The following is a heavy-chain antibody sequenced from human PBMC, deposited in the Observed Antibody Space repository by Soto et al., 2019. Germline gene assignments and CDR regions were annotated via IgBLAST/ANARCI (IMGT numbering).Heavy chain of an antibody. CDR1: GYTFTSYG. V-gene: IGHV1-18*01. D-gene: IGHD2-2*01. CDR2: ISAYNGNT. Sequence: QVQLVQSGAEVKKPGASVKVSCKASGYTFTSYGISWVRQAPGQGLEWMGWISAYNGNTNYAQKLQGRVTMTTDTPTSTAYMELRSLRSDDTAVYYCARDLSGVSAGDDAFDIWGQGTMVTVSS. CDR3: ARDLSGVSAGDDAFDI. J-gene: IGHJ3*02.